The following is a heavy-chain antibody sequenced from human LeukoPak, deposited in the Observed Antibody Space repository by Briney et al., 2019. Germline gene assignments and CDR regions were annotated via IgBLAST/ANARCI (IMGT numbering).Heavy chain of an antibody. CDR1: GFTFSDYH. J-gene: IGHJ5*02. CDR2: INSNGGST. Sequence: GGSLRLSCAASGFTFSDYHMSWIRQAPGKGLEWVSTINSNGGSTYYASSVKGRFTISRDNSRNTLYLRMSSLRAEDTAVYYCEPPLQFLESWGRGTMVIVSS. D-gene: IGHD3-3*01. CDR3: EPPLQFLES. V-gene: IGHV3-23*01.